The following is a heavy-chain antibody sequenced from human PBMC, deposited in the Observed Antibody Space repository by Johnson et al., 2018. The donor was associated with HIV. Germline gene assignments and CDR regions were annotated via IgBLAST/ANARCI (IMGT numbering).Heavy chain of an antibody. CDR3: ARGGLQDPAWDAFDI. V-gene: IGHV3-30*03. D-gene: IGHD3-16*01. Sequence: QVQLVESGGGVVQPGRSLRLSCAASGFSFSSYGMHWVRQAPGKRLEWVAAISYDGSNEYYADSVKGRFTISRDNSKNTLYLQMNSLRAEDAAVYYCARGGLQDPAWDAFDIWGQGTMVIVSS. CDR2: ISYDGSNE. J-gene: IGHJ3*02. CDR1: GFSFSSYG.